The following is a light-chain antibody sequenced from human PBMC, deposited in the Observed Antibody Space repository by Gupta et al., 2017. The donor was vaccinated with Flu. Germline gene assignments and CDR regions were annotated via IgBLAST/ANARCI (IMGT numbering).Light chain of an antibody. V-gene: IGLV3-1*01. CDR3: QAWESGTGG. CDR1: KLSDIY. Sequence: SYDLTQPPSVSVSPGDTASITCSGDKLSDIYVSWYQQKPGQSPVLVIYQDTQRPSGIPERFYGSNSGNKANLNITGTQAMEEADDYCQAWESGTGGFGGGTKLTVL. CDR2: QDT. J-gene: IGLJ2*01.